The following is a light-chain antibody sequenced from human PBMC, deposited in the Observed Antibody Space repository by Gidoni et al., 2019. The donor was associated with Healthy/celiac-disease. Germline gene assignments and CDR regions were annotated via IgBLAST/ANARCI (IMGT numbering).Light chain of an antibody. V-gene: IGKV1-9*01. J-gene: IGKJ4*01. CDR3: QQLNSYPG. CDR1: QGISSY. CDR2: AAS. Sequence: DIQLTQSPSFLSASVGDRVTITCRASQGISSYLAWYQQQPGKAPKLLIYAASTLQSGVPSRFSGSGSGTEFTLTISSLQPEDFATYYCQQLNSYPGFGGGTKVEIK.